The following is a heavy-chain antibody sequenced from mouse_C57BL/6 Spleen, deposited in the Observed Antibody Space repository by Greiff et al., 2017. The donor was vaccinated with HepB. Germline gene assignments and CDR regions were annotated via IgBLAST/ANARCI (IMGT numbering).Heavy chain of an antibody. CDR1: GYTFTDYY. D-gene: IGHD1-1*01. CDR2: INPNNGGT. J-gene: IGHJ1*03. V-gene: IGHV1-26*01. CDR3: ARSRYPWYFDV. Sequence: EVQLQQSGPELVKPGASVKISCKASGYTFTDYYMNWVKQSHGKSLEWIGDINPNNGGTSYNQKFKGKATLTVDKSSSTAYMELRSLTSEDSAVYYCARSRYPWYFDVWGTGTTVTVSS.